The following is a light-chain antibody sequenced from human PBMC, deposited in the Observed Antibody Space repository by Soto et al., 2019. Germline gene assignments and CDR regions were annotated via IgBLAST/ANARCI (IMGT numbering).Light chain of an antibody. CDR1: TNDVGGYNY. CDR2: DVT. Sequence: QSVLAQPRSVSGSPGQSVTISCSGTTNDVGGYNYLSWYQQHPGKAPKVLIYDVTKRPSGVPDRFSGSKSGNTASLTISGLQAEDEADYYCCSYAGSFTWVFGEGTKLTVL. V-gene: IGLV2-11*01. J-gene: IGLJ3*02. CDR3: CSYAGSFTWV.